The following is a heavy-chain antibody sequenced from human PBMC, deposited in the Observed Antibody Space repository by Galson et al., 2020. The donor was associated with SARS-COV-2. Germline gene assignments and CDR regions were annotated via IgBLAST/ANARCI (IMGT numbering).Heavy chain of an antibody. CDR1: GFSFNTFG. D-gene: IGHD6-13*01. CDR3: AKEGGSSFTHEKWFDT. Sequence: GGSLRLSCAASGFSFNTFGLHWVRQAPGKGPEWVAVISYTGKTQFYAASVKGRFTISRDNSKNTLTLQMNSLRREDTAVYYCAKEGGSSFTHEKWFDTWGQGTLVTVSS. V-gene: IGHV3-30*18. CDR2: ISYTGKTQ. J-gene: IGHJ5*02.